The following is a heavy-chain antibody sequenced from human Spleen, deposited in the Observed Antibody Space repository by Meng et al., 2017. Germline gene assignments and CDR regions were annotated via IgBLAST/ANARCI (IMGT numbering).Heavy chain of an antibody. CDR3: APVVAVAGTGY. CDR2: ISSSGTTI. CDR1: GFIFSDYY. J-gene: IGHJ4*02. V-gene: IGHV3-11*04. Sequence: VQLLESGGGLIQPGWSLRLSCAASGFIFSDYYMFWIRQAPGKGLEWVSYISSSGTTIFYADSVKGRFTISRDNSKNTLYLQMNSLRAEDTAVYYCAPVVAVAGTGYWGQGTLVTVSS. D-gene: IGHD6-19*01.